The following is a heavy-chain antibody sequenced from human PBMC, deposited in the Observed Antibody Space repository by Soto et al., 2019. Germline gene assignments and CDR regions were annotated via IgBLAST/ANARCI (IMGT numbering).Heavy chain of an antibody. CDR1: GFTFSSYA. CDR2: VSIGGST. V-gene: IGHV3-23*01. J-gene: IGHJ4*02. Sequence: DVQLLESGGGLVKPEGSLRLSCAASGFTFSSYAMDWVRQGPGKGLEWVAVVSIGGSTHYADSVRGRFTISRDNSKNTLFLQMNSLTAEDTAVYFCAKRRGAGGHFDYWGQGALVTVSS. D-gene: IGHD2-15*01. CDR3: AKRRGAGGHFDY.